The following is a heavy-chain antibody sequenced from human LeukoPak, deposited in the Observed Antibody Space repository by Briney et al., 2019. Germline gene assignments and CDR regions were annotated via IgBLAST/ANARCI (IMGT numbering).Heavy chain of an antibody. Sequence: SETLSLTCTVSGYSISSGYYWSWIRQPPGKGLEWIGYIYYSGSTNYNPSLKSRVTISVDTSKNQFSLKLSSVTAADTAVYYCARGGWHYGSGGDDAFDIWGQGTMVTVSS. D-gene: IGHD3-10*01. J-gene: IGHJ3*02. CDR3: ARGGWHYGSGGDDAFDI. CDR2: IYYSGST. V-gene: IGHV4-61*01. CDR1: GYSISSGYY.